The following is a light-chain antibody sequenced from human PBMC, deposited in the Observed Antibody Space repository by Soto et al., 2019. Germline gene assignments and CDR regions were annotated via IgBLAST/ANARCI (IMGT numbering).Light chain of an antibody. V-gene: IGKV3-15*01. Sequence: EIIMTQSPATLSVSPGERATLSCRASQSVSNNLAWYQQKPGQAPRLLIYYASTRATGIPARFSGSGFGTEFTLTISSLQSEDFALYYCQQYNHWPPITFGQGTRLEVK. J-gene: IGKJ5*01. CDR3: QQYNHWPPIT. CDR2: YAS. CDR1: QSVSNN.